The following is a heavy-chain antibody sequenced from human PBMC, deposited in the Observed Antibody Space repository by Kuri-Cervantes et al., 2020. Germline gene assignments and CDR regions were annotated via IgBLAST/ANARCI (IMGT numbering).Heavy chain of an antibody. Sequence: GGSLRLSCAASGFTFSSYGMHWVRQAPGKGLEWVSSISSSSSYIYYADSVKGRFTISRDNAKNSLYLQMNSLRAEDTAVYYCARGGEWELLAAFDIWGQGTMVTVSS. CDR1: GFTFSSYG. J-gene: IGHJ3*02. D-gene: IGHD1-26*01. CDR3: ARGGEWELLAAFDI. V-gene: IGHV3-21*01. CDR2: ISSSSSYI.